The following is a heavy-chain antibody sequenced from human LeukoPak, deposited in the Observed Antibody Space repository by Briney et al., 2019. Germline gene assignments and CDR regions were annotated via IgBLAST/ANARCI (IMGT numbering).Heavy chain of an antibody. D-gene: IGHD6-19*01. CDR3: ARDIAVAGFFDY. CDR1: GYTFTSYD. Sequence: GASVKVSCKASGYTFTSYDINWVRQAPGQGLEWMGRINPNSGGTNYAQKFQGRVTMTRDTSISTAYMELSRLRSDNTAVYYCARDIAVAGFFDYWGQGTLVTVSS. J-gene: IGHJ4*02. CDR2: INPNSGGT. V-gene: IGHV1-2*06.